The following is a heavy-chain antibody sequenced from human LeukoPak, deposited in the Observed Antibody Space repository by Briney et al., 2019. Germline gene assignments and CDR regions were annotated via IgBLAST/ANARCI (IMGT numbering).Heavy chain of an antibody. CDR1: GFTFSSYS. CDR3: ARTGGPQWLPRLYFDY. D-gene: IGHD6-19*01. CDR2: ISSSSSYI. J-gene: IGHJ4*02. Sequence: GGSLRLSCAASGFTFSSYSMNWVRQAPGKGLEWVSSISSSSSYIYYADSVKGRFTISRDNAKNSLYLQMNSLRAEDTAVYYCARTGGPQWLPRLYFDYWGQGTLVTVSS. V-gene: IGHV3-21*01.